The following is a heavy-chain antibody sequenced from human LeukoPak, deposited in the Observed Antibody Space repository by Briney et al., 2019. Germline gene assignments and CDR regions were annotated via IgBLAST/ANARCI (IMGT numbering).Heavy chain of an antibody. Sequence: GGSLTLSCAASGFTFSSCWMTWVRQTPGKGLEWVASIKEDGSGKYYVDSVKGRFIISRDNAKNTLYLQMNSLRAEDTAVYYCARARLMNWFDPWGLGTLVTVSS. CDR2: IKEDGSGK. CDR3: ARARLMNWFDP. V-gene: IGHV3-7*01. D-gene: IGHD2-8*01. CDR1: GFTFSSCW. J-gene: IGHJ5*02.